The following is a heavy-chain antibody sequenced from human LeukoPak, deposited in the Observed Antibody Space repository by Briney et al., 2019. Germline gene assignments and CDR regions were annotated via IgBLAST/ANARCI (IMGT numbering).Heavy chain of an antibody. D-gene: IGHD2-15*01. CDR1: GFRFSAFE. V-gene: IGHV3-48*03. J-gene: IGHJ4*02. Sequence: GGSLRLSCAASGFRFSAFEMNWVRQAPGKGLEWISHISTGGRTIYYADSVKGRFTISRDNAKNSLYLQMNSLRGEDTGVYYCARGSGYVLDYWTQGTLVIVSS. CDR3: ARGSGYVLDY. CDR2: ISTGGRTI.